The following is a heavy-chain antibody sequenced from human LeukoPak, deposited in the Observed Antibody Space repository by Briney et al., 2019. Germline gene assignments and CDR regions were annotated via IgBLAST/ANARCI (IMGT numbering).Heavy chain of an antibody. J-gene: IGHJ6*02. CDR1: GGSIRSSYYY. D-gene: IGHD1-1*01. V-gene: IGHV4-39*07. Sequence: TSQTLSLTCTVSGGSIRSSYYYWGWIRQPPGKGLEWIGSIYDSGSTYYNPSLKSRVTISVDTSKNQFSLKLSSVTAADTAVYYCARVGGTNYYYYGMDVWGQGTTVTVSS. CDR2: IYDSGST. CDR3: ARVGGTNYYYYGMDV.